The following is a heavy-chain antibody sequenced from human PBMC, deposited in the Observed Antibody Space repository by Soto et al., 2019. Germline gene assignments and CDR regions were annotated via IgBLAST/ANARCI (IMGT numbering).Heavy chain of an antibody. CDR1: GYSFSTYG. V-gene: IGHV1-18*01. J-gene: IGHJ4*01. D-gene: IGHD6-13*01. Sequence: ASVKVSCKASGYSFSTYGLTWVRQAPGQGLEWMGWINTYNGDTNYAQKFQGRVTMTTNASTATAYLEVRSLRSDDTAVYYCARDLLLSINPSTESSWCVSSIDYWG. CDR3: ARDLLLSINPSTESSWCVSSIDY. CDR2: INTYNGDT.